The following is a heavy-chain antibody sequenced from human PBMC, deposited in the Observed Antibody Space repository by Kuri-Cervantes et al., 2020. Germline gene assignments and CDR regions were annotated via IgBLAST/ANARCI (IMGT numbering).Heavy chain of an antibody. Sequence: ASVKVSCKASGYTFTGYYMHWARQAPGQGLEWMGWINPNSGGTNYAQKFQGRVTMTRDTSISTAYMELSRLRSDDTAVYHCARKAVAGLGANWFDPWGQGTLVTVSS. CDR1: GYTFTGYY. D-gene: IGHD6-19*01. CDR3: ARKAVAGLGANWFDP. V-gene: IGHV1-2*02. J-gene: IGHJ5*02. CDR2: INPNSGGT.